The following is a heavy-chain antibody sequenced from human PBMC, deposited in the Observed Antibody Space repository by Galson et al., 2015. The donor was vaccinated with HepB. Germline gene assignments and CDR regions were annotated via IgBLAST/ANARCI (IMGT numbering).Heavy chain of an antibody. CDR1: GFTFSSYW. Sequence: SLRLSCAASGFTFSSYWMSWVRQAPGKGLEWVANIKQDGSEKYYVDSVKGRFTISRDNAKNSLYLQMNSLRAEDTAVYYCARVWYRQRLVMGSGMDVWGQGTTVTVSS. CDR2: IKQDGSEK. D-gene: IGHD6-19*01. V-gene: IGHV3-7*03. CDR3: ARVWYRQRLVMGSGMDV. J-gene: IGHJ6*02.